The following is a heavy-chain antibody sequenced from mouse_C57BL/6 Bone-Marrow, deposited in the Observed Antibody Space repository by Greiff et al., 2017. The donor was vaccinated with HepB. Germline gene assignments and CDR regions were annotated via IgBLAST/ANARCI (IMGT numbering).Heavy chain of an antibody. V-gene: IGHV6-3*01. CDR1: GFTFSNYW. CDR3: TAPITTVVAYYAMDY. D-gene: IGHD1-1*01. J-gene: IGHJ4*01. Sequence: EVMLVESGGGLVQPGGSMKLSCVASGFTFSNYWMNWVRQSPEKGLEWVAQIRLKSDNYTTHYAESVKGRFTISRDDSKSSVYLQMNNLRAEDTGIYYCTAPITTVVAYYAMDYWGQGTSVTVSS. CDR2: IRLKSDNYTT.